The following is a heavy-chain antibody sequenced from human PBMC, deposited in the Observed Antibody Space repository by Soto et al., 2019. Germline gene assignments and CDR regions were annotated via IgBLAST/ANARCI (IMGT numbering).Heavy chain of an antibody. CDR1: GGSMSGYY. J-gene: IGHJ4*02. D-gene: IGHD6-6*01. Sequence: QVQLQESGPGLVKPSETLSLTCRVSGGSMSGYYWSWVRLAPGKGLEWIGYVYYTGSTNYNPALQSRVSISVDTSNKHFSLSLSLVTAADTAVYFCARSIAGPSGDIDHWGQGVRVTISS. CDR2: VYYTGST. CDR3: ARSIAGPSGDIDH. V-gene: IGHV4-59*01.